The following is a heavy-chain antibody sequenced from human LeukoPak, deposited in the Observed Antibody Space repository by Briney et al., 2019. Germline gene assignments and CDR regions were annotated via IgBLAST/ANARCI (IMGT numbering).Heavy chain of an antibody. CDR2: INHSGST. D-gene: IGHD3-22*01. V-gene: IGHV4-34*01. J-gene: IGHJ4*02. CDR1: GGSFSGYY. Sequence: SETLSLTCAVYGGSFSGYYWSWIRQPPGKGLEWIGEINHSGSTNYNPSLKSRVTISVDTSKNQFSLKLSSVTAADTAVYYCARLRGYYYDSSGPQYYFDYWGQGTLVTVSS. CDR3: ARLRGYYYDSSGPQYYFDY.